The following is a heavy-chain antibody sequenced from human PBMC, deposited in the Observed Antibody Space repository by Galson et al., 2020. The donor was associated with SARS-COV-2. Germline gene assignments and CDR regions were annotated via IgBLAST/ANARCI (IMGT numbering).Heavy chain of an antibody. D-gene: IGHD6-13*01. CDR3: ARGRYSSSWYGVSGYFDL. CDR2: INPSGST. J-gene: IGHJ2*01. CDR1: GGSFSGYY. V-gene: IGHV4-34*01. Sequence: SETLSLTCAVYGGSFSGYYWSWIRQPPGQGLEWIGEINPSGSTNYNPSLKSRVHISVDTSKDQFYLKLSRVTAADTAVYYCARGRYSSSWYGVSGYFDLWGRGTLGTVSS.